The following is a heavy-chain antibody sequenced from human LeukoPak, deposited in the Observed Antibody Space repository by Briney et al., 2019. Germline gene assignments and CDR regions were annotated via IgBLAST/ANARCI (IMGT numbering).Heavy chain of an antibody. Sequence: GGSLRLSCAASGFIFSDFWMSWVRQAPGKGLEWVTNINRDGRDKFYVDSVKGRFTISRDNSKNTLYLQMNSLRAEDTAVYYCARDKNYWGRGTLVTVSS. CDR3: ARDKNY. CDR1: GFIFSDFW. V-gene: IGHV3-7*03. CDR2: INRDGRDK. J-gene: IGHJ4*02.